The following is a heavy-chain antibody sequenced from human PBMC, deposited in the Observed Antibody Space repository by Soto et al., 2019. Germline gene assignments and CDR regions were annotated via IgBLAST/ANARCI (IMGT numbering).Heavy chain of an antibody. CDR3: ARGGGYYDYVWGSYRSPYFDY. CDR2: INHSGST. CDR1: GGSFSGYY. D-gene: IGHD3-16*02. J-gene: IGHJ4*02. Sequence: SETLSLTCAVYGGSFSGYYWSWIRQPPGKGLEWIGEINHSGSTNYNPSLKSRVTISVDTSKNQFSLKLSSVTAADTAVYYCARGGGYYDYVWGSYRSPYFDYWGQGTLVTVS. V-gene: IGHV4-34*01.